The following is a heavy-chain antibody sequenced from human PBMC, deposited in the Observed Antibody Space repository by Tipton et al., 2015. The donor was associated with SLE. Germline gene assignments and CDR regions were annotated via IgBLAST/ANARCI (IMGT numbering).Heavy chain of an antibody. CDR3: ATHPYYSDSSGFYTSFDY. V-gene: IGHV3-15*07. D-gene: IGHD3-22*01. J-gene: IGHJ4*02. CDR1: GFTFTNAW. CDR2: MKSKADGGTT. Sequence: SLRLSCAASGFTFTNAWMNWVRQAPGKGLEWVGCMKSKADGGTTDYAASVKGRFTISRDDSEDTLYLQMNSLKTEDTAVYYCATHPYYSDSSGFYTSFDYWGQGTLVTVSS.